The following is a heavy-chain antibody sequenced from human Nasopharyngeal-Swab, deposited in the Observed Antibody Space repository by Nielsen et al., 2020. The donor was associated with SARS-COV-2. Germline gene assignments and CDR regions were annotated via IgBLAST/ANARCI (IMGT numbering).Heavy chain of an antibody. J-gene: IGHJ6*02. CDR3: AKATVGLWGLYYYYGMDV. Sequence: GESLKISCAASGFTFNTYAISWVRQAPGKGLEWVAVISYDGSNKYYADSVKGRFTISRDNSKNTLYLQMNSLRAEDTAVYYCAKATVGLWGLYYYYGMDVWGQGTTVTVSS. V-gene: IGHV3-30*18. CDR1: GFTFNTYA. D-gene: IGHD5-18*01. CDR2: ISYDGSNK.